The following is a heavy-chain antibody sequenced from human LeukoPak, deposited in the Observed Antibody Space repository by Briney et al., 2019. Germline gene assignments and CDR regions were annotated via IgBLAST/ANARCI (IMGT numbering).Heavy chain of an antibody. V-gene: IGHV3-9*01. D-gene: IGHD3-10*01. Sequence: PGGSLRLSCAASGFTFDNYAMHWVRHAPGKGLEWVSGIAWNSGNTGFADSVKGRFTISRDNAENSLYLQMNSLTPEDTAFYFCAKDMNSYGSGSSYNPWGPFDSWGQGTLVTGSS. J-gene: IGHJ4*02. CDR1: GFTFDNYA. CDR2: IAWNSGNT. CDR3: AKDMNSYGSGSSYNPWGPFDS.